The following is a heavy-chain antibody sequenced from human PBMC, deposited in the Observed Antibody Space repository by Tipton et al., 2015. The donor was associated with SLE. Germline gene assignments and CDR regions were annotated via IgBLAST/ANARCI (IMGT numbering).Heavy chain of an antibody. CDR2: INHSGST. CDR1: GGSFSGYY. Sequence: TLSLTCAVYGGSFSGYYWSWIRQPPGKGLEWIGEINHSGSTNYNPSLKSRVTMSVDTSKNQFSLKLSSVTAADTAVYYCARGPLADYGGQGTLVTVSS. J-gene: IGHJ4*02. CDR3: ARGPLADY. V-gene: IGHV4-34*01.